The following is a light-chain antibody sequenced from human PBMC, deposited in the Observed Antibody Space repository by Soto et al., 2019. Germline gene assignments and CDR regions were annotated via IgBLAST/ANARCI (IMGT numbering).Light chain of an antibody. V-gene: IGLV2-14*01. Sequence: QSVLTQPASVSGSPGQSITISCTGTSSDVGGYDFVSWHQQHPGKAPKLMIHEVTNRPSGVSNRFSGSKSDNTASLTISGLHAEDDADYYCSSYRSSNTPYVFGTGTKLTVL. CDR2: EVT. J-gene: IGLJ1*01. CDR3: SSYRSSNTPYV. CDR1: SSDVGGYDF.